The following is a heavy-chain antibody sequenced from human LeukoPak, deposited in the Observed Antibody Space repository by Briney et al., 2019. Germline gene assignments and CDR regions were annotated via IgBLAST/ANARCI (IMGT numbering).Heavy chain of an antibody. CDR2: MNPNSGNT. Sequence: ASVKVSCKASGYTFTSYDINWVRQATGQGLEWMGWMNPNSGNTGYAQQFQGRITVTRNTSISTAYMELSSLRSDDTAVYYCATVPGGGRNLLFDYWGQGTLVTVSS. J-gene: IGHJ4*02. D-gene: IGHD1-14*01. CDR3: ATVPGGGRNLLFDY. CDR1: GYTFTSYD. V-gene: IGHV1-8*01.